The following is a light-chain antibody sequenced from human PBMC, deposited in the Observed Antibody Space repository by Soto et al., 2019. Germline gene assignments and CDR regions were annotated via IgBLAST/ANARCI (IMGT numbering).Light chain of an antibody. V-gene: IGLV2-23*01. CDR2: EGS. J-gene: IGLJ3*02. Sequence: QSALTQPASVSGSPGQSITISCTGTSSDVGNYNLVSWYQQHPGEAPKLLIYEGSKRPSGVSNRFSGSKFGNTASLTISGLQAEDGVDYYCCSYAGDSTWVFGGGTKLTVL. CDR1: SSDVGNYNL. CDR3: CSYAGDSTWV.